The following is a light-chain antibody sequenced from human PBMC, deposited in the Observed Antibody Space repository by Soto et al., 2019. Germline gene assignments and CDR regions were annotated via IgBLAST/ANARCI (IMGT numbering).Light chain of an antibody. CDR3: QQYNDWFSIT. CDR1: QSVTSN. CDR2: DTS. Sequence: VLTQSPAPMSLYQGESSTLSCRASQSVTSNYLSWHQQKPGQAPRLVIYDTSTRATGVPARFSGSGSGTEFTLTISSLQSEDFGVYYGQQYNDWFSITFGQGTRLEIK. J-gene: IGKJ5*01. V-gene: IGKV3-15*01.